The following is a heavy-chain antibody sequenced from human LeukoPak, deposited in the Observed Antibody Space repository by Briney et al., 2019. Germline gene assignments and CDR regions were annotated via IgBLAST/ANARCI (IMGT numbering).Heavy chain of an antibody. J-gene: IGHJ4*02. V-gene: IGHV4-34*01. D-gene: IGHD4-17*01. Sequence: PSETLSLTCAVYGGSFSGYYWSWIRQPPGKGLEWIGEINHSGSTNYNPSLKSRVTISVDTSKNQFSLKLSSVTAADTAVYYCARHVKGEPEPNDYGDYDPDGAPYFDYWGQGTLVTVSS. CDR2: INHSGST. CDR3: ARHVKGEPEPNDYGDYDPDGAPYFDY. CDR1: GGSFSGYY.